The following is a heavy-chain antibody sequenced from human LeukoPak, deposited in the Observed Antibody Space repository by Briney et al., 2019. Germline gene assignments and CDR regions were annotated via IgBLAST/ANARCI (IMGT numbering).Heavy chain of an antibody. D-gene: IGHD6-13*01. Sequence: SETLSLTCTVSGGSISSYYWSWIRQPPGKGLEWIGYIYYSGSTNYNPSLKSRVTISVDTSKNQFSLKLSSVTAADTAVYYCARGESSSWPTFDYWGQGTLVTVSS. CDR3: ARGESSSWPTFDY. V-gene: IGHV4-59*12. CDR2: IYYSGST. CDR1: GGSISSYY. J-gene: IGHJ4*02.